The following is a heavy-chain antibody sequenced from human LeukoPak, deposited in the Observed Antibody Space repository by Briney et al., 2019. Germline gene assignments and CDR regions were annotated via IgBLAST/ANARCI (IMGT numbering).Heavy chain of an antibody. V-gene: IGHV3-64D*06. CDR1: GYIVSGNY. CDR3: VKPGATMVRGVLDY. J-gene: IGHJ4*02. Sequence: QAGGSLRLSCAASGYIVSGNYMSWVRQAPGKGLEYVSAISSNGGSTYYADSVKGRFTISRDNSKNTLYLQMSSLRAEDTAVYYCVKPGATMVRGVLDYWGQGTLVTVSS. D-gene: IGHD3-10*01. CDR2: ISSNGGST.